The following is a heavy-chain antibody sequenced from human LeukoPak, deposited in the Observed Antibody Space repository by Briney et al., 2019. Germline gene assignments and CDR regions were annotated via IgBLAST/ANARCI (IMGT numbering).Heavy chain of an antibody. CDR3: ARDRGSSSRYFDY. CDR2: IYSDGTT. V-gene: IGHV3-53*01. D-gene: IGHD6-6*01. CDR1: GFTVSNYY. Sequence: GGSLRLSCAASGFTVSNYYMIWVRQAPGKGLEWVSLIYSDGTTYYADSVKGRFTISRDNSKNTLYLQMNSLRAEDTAVYYCARDRGSSSRYFDYWGQGTVVTVSS. J-gene: IGHJ4*02.